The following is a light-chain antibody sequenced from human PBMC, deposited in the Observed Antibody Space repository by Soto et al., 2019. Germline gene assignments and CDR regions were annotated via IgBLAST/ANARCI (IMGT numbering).Light chain of an antibody. V-gene: IGLV6-57*02. Sequence: NFMLTQPHSVSESPGKTVTISCTVSSGSIASNYVQWYQQRPGRAPTTVIYEDTQRPSGVPDRFSGSIDSSSNSAPLTISGLKTEDEADYYCQSYDSSSHWVFGGGTKLTVL. CDR1: SGSIASNY. J-gene: IGLJ3*02. CDR2: EDT. CDR3: QSYDSSSHWV.